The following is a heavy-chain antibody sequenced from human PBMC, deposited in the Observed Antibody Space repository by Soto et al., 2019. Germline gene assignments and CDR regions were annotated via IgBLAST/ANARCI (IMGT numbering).Heavy chain of an antibody. CDR2: IYSGGTT. J-gene: IGHJ6*02. V-gene: IGHV3-53*01. CDR1: GFTVSSNY. CDR3: ARAASYYGLDV. Sequence: PGGSLRLSCAASGFTVSSNYMSWVRQAPGKGLEWVSVIYSGGTTYFADSVKGRFTISRDNSKNTLYLQMSSLRAEDTAVYFCARAASYYGLDVWGQGTTVTVSS.